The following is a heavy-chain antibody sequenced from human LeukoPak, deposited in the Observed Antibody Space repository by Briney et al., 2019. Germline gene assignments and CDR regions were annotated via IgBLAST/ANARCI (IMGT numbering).Heavy chain of an antibody. Sequence: GGSLRLSCAASGFTFSDTWMHWVRQAPGEGLVWVSRIRSDGSDTRYAESVKGRFTISRDNAKNSLYLQMNSLRAEDTAVYYCARDGYSYGYVSDYWGQGTLVTVSS. V-gene: IGHV3-74*01. J-gene: IGHJ4*02. CDR2: IRSDGSDT. D-gene: IGHD5-18*01. CDR3: ARDGYSYGYVSDY. CDR1: GFTFSDTW.